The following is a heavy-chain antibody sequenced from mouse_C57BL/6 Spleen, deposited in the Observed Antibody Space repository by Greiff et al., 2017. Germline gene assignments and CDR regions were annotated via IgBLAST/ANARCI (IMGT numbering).Heavy chain of an antibody. J-gene: IGHJ1*03. CDR2: INPGSGGT. Sequence: QVQLQQSGAELVRPGTSVKVSCKASGYAFTNYLIEWVKQRPGQGLEWIGVINPGSGGTNYNEKFKGKATLTADKSSSTAYMQLSSLTSEDSAVYFCARRGGSSHWYFDVWVTGTTVTVSS. V-gene: IGHV1-54*01. D-gene: IGHD1-1*01. CDR1: GYAFTNYL. CDR3: ARRGGSSHWYFDV.